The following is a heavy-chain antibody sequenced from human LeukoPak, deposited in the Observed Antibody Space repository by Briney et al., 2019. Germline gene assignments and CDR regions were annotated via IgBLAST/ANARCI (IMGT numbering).Heavy chain of an antibody. Sequence: SGGSLRLSCAASGFTVSSNYMAWVRQAPGKGLEWVAAISYDGSNKNYADSVKGRFTISRDNSKDTLYLQMNSLRAEDTAVYYCARGVRIAVAGYIDYWGQGTLVTVSS. CDR1: GFTVSSNY. V-gene: IGHV3-30*03. CDR2: ISYDGSNK. D-gene: IGHD6-19*01. J-gene: IGHJ4*02. CDR3: ARGVRIAVAGYIDY.